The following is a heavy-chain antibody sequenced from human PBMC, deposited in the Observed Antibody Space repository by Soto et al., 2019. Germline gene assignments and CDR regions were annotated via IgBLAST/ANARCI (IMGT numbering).Heavy chain of an antibody. CDR1: GFTFSDHA. CDR3: VKEGKMGVEGFDF. V-gene: IGHV3-23*01. D-gene: IGHD1-26*01. CDR2: VRGALVTT. J-gene: IGHJ4*02. Sequence: EVQLLESGGGLVQPGGSLRLSCATSGFTFSDHAMHWVRQAPGEGLEWVSGVRGALVTTPYADSVKGRFTISRDNSKNKLYLQRNSLRAGDTAIYYCVKEGKMGVEGFDFWGQGTLVTVSS.